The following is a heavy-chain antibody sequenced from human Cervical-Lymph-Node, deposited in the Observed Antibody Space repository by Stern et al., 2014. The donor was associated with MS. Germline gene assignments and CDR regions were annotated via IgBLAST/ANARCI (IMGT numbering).Heavy chain of an antibody. CDR1: GFTFSSYA. CDR3: AKSTVTSLSDY. J-gene: IGHJ4*02. V-gene: IGHV3-23*04. CDR2: IRGSGGST. Sequence: EVQLVESGGGLVQPGGSLRLSCAASGFTFSSYAMSWVRQAPGTGLAWVSAIRGSGGSTYHADSGKGSVTNTRNKSQKTLHLQMHSLRAEDTAVYYCAKSTVTSLSDYWGQGTLVTVSS. D-gene: IGHD4-17*01.